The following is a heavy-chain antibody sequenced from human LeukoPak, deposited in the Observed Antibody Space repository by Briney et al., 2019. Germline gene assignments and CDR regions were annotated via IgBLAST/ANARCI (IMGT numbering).Heavy chain of an antibody. V-gene: IGHV4-39*07. Sequence: SETLSLTCTVSGGSISSSSYYWGWIRQPPWKGLEWIGSIYYSGSTYYNPSLKSRVTISVDTSKNQFSPKLSSVTAADTAVYYCARSSYYYGADAFDIWGQGTMVTVSS. D-gene: IGHD3-10*01. CDR2: IYYSGST. CDR3: ARSSYYYGADAFDI. CDR1: GGSISSSSYY. J-gene: IGHJ3*02.